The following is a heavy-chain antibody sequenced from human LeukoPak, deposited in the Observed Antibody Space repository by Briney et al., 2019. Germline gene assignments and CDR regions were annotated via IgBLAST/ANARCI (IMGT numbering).Heavy chain of an antibody. J-gene: IGHJ4*02. CDR3: ARGYFDWLLDPFDY. D-gene: IGHD3-9*01. Sequence: GGSLRLSCAASGFTFSSYEMNWARQAPGKGLEWVSYISSSGSTIYYADSVKGRFTISRDNAKNSLYLQMNSLRAEDTAVYYCARGYFDWLLDPFDYWGQGTLVTVSS. V-gene: IGHV3-48*03. CDR2: ISSSGSTI. CDR1: GFTFSSYE.